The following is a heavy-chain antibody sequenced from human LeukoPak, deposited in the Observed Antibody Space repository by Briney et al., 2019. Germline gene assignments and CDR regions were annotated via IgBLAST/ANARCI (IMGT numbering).Heavy chain of an antibody. J-gene: IGHJ6*03. D-gene: IGHD2-2*01. CDR2: IKQDGSEQ. V-gene: IGHV3-7*01. Sequence: GGSLRLSCAASGFTFTTYWMGWVRQAPGKGLEWVANIKQDGSEQYYVDSVKGRFTISRDKDKNSVYLQMTSLRAEDTAVYYCARESGSRSYYYMDVWGKGTTVTVSS. CDR1: GFTFTTYW. CDR3: ARESGSRSYYYMDV.